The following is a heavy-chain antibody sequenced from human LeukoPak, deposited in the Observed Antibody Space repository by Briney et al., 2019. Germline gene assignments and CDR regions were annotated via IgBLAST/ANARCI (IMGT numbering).Heavy chain of an antibody. J-gene: IGHJ6*03. V-gene: IGHV3-7*01. Sequence: RSLRLSCAASEFTFISYTVHWVRQAPGKGLEWVANIKQDGSEKYYVDSVKGRFTISRDNAKNSLYLQMNSLRAEDTAVYYCAREPNGYYYYYYMDVWGKGTTVTVSS. D-gene: IGHD2-8*01. CDR3: AREPNGYYYYYYMDV. CDR1: EFTFISYT. CDR2: IKQDGSEK.